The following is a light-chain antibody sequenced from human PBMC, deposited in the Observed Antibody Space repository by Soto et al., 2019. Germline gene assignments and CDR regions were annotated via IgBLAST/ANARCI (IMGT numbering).Light chain of an antibody. V-gene: IGKV1-39*01. CDR1: QSISNY. Sequence: DIQMTQSPSSLSASVGDRVTITCRASQSISNYLNWYQQKPGKAPKLLIYSASSLQSGVPSRFSGSGSGTDFTLTISSLQPEDFASYYCQQSYSIWTFGQGTKVDIK. CDR2: SAS. CDR3: QQSYSIWT. J-gene: IGKJ1*01.